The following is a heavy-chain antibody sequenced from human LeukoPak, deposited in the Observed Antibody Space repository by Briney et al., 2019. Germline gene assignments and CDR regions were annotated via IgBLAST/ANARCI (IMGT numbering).Heavy chain of an antibody. V-gene: IGHV3-23*01. CDR2: ISNNVGRT. CDR3: ARDEDTSALSEY. D-gene: IGHD2/OR15-2a*01. Sequence: GGSLRLSCAGSGFSFSSNTMSWGRQAPGRGLEWGSAISNNVGRTDYADSVKGRFTISRDNSKSTLYLHMDSLRAEDTAVYYCARDEDTSALSEYWGQGTLVTVSS. J-gene: IGHJ4*02. CDR1: GFSFSSNT.